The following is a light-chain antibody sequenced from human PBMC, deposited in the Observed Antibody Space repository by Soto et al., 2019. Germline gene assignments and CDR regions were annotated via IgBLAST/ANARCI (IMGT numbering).Light chain of an antibody. V-gene: IGKV3D-15*01. CDR3: QHQCNLPHT. CDR2: DAS. J-gene: IGKJ2*01. CDR1: QSVTSN. Sequence: EIALTKSPATLSLSPGERATLSCSASQSVTSNLAWYQQKPGRAPRLLIYDASTKATGIPARFSGSGSGTEFTLTISSLQSEDCAVYYCQHQCNLPHTFGQGTKLEIK.